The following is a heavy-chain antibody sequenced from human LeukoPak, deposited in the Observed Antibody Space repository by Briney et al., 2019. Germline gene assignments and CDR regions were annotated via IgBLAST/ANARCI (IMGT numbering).Heavy chain of an antibody. J-gene: IGHJ4*02. D-gene: IGHD3-22*01. CDR3: AQEFFYDSSAYSYYQ. V-gene: IGHV3-23*01. Sequence: TGGSLRLSCVASGFTFSSCAMTWVRQALGKGLEWVSTISESGGSTHYADSVKGRFTISRDNSKNTLYLQMNSLRAGDTAVYYCAQEFFYDSSAYSYYQWGQGTLVTVSS. CDR2: ISESGGST. CDR1: GFTFSSCA.